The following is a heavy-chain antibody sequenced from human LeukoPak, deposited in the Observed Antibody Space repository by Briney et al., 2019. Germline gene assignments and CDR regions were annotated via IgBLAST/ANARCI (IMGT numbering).Heavy chain of an antibody. D-gene: IGHD1-26*01. V-gene: IGHV4-38-2*01. Sequence: SETLSLTCAVSGYSISSGYYWGWIRQPPGKGLEWIGNIYHSGNTYYNPSLKSRVTISVDTSENQFSLKLSSVTAADTALYYCARRIVEATFDYWGQGTLVTVSS. J-gene: IGHJ4*02. CDR1: GYSISSGYY. CDR3: ARRIVEATFDY. CDR2: IYHSGNT.